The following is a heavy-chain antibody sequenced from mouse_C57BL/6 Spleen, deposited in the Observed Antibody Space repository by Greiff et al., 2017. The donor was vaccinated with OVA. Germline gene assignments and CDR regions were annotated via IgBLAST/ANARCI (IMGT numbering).Heavy chain of an antibody. J-gene: IGHJ3*02. CDR2: ISYDGSN. Sequence: EVQLLESGPGLVKPSQSLSLTCSVTGYSITSGYYWNWIRQFPGNKLEWMGYISYDGSNNYNPSLKNRISITRDTSKNQFFLKLNSVTTEDTATYYCAGFYDGLRWGQGTLVTVSA. CDR1: GYSITSGYY. V-gene: IGHV3-6*01. CDR3: AGFYDGLR. D-gene: IGHD2-3*01.